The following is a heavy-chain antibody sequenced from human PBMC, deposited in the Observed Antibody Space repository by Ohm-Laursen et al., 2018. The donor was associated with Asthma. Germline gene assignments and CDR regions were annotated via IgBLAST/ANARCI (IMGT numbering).Heavy chain of an antibody. Sequence: SVKVSCKPSGGTFTNYAISWVRQAPGQGLEWMGGVIPILGTTNYAQNFQGRITITADESTSTAYMDLSSLRSEDTAVYYCARGGYSGYDLYYAMDVWGQGTTVTVSS. V-gene: IGHV1-69*13. CDR1: GGTFTNYA. CDR2: VIPILGTT. D-gene: IGHD5-12*01. J-gene: IGHJ6*02. CDR3: ARGGYSGYDLYYAMDV.